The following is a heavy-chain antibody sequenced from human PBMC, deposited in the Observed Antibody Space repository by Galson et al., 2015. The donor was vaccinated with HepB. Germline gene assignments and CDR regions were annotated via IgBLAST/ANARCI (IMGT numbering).Heavy chain of an antibody. CDR2: ISWNSGSI. CDR1: GFTFDDYA. J-gene: IGHJ4*02. Sequence: SLRLSCAASGFTFDDYAMHWVRQAPGKGLEWVSGISWNSGSIGYADSVKGRFTISRDNAKNSLYLQMNSLRAEDTALYYCAKGSRVWTGYSSGWAPSASEGGWGQGTLVTVSS. D-gene: IGHD6-19*01. CDR3: AKGSRVWTGYSSGWAPSASEGG. V-gene: IGHV3-9*01.